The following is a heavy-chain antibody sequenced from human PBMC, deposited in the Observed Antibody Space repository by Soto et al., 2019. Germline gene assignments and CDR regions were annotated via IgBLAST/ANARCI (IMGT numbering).Heavy chain of an antibody. CDR2: ISIGGDKT. D-gene: IGHD5-12*01. Sequence: EVQLLESGGDLIQPGGSLRLSCAASGFTFSSHSFTWVRQAPGKGLEYVSGISIGGDKTWHADSVKGRFTVSRDNSKNTVYLQMNSPRVDDTAVYYCAKWDGYGDHWGQGTLVTVSS. CDR1: GFTFSSHS. CDR3: AKWDGYGDH. J-gene: IGHJ5*02. V-gene: IGHV3-23*01.